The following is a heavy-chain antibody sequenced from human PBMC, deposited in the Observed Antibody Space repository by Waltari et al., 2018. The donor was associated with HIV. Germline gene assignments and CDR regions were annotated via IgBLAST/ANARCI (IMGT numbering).Heavy chain of an antibody. D-gene: IGHD1-26*01. J-gene: IGHJ4*02. CDR3: AKGTVGATPYFDY. Sequence: EVQLVESGGVVVQPGGSLRLSCAASGFTFDDYTMHWVRQAPGKGLEWVSLISWDGVSTYYADSGKGRFTISRDNSKNSLYLQMNSLRTEDTALYYCAKGTVGATPYFDYWGQGTLVTVSS. V-gene: IGHV3-43*01. CDR1: GFTFDDYT. CDR2: ISWDGVST.